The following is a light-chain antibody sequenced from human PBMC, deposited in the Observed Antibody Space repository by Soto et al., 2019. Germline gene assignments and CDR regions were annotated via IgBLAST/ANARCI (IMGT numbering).Light chain of an antibody. V-gene: IGKV1-17*01. Sequence: DIQMTQSPSSLSASVGDRVTITCRASQGIGDDLGWYQQKPGKAPKLLIYKASTLQSGVPSRFSGSGSGTDFTLTISSLQPEDFATYYCHQLHIYPLIFGGGTKVDI. J-gene: IGKJ4*01. CDR3: HQLHIYPLI. CDR1: QGIGDD. CDR2: KAS.